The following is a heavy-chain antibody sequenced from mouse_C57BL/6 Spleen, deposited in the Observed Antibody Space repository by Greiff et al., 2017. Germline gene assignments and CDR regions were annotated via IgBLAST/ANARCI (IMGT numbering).Heavy chain of an antibody. Sequence: EVQLVESGPGLVKPSQSLSLTCSVTGYSITSGYYWNWIRQFPGNKLEWMGNISYDGSNNYNPSLKNRISITLDTSTNQFFLQLNSVTTDDTATYYCARVVYVGYYAMDYWGQGTSVTVSS. CDR1: GYSITSGYY. CDR2: ISYDGSN. J-gene: IGHJ4*01. CDR3: ARVVYVGYYAMDY. V-gene: IGHV3-6*01. D-gene: IGHD1-1*01.